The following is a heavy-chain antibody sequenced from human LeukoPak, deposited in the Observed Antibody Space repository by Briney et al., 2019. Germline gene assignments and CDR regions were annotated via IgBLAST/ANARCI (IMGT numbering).Heavy chain of an antibody. CDR3: AKVLDSYGNYYYYYGMDV. Sequence: GGSLRLSCAASGFTFGSYAMSWVRQAPGKGLEWVSAISGSGGSTYYADSVKGRFTISRDNSKNTLYLQMNSLRAEDTAVYYCAKVLDSYGNYYYYYGMDVWGQGTTVTVSS. J-gene: IGHJ6*02. D-gene: IGHD5-18*01. CDR1: GFTFGSYA. CDR2: ISGSGGST. V-gene: IGHV3-23*01.